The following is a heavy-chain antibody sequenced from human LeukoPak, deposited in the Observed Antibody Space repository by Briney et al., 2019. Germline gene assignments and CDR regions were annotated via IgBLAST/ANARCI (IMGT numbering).Heavy chain of an antibody. Sequence: SVKVSCKASGGTLSTYAISWLRQAPGQGLEWMGRIIPSLGSTNYAQNFQGRVTITADESTSTAYMELSSLRSEDTAVYYCAICRLEYSYGHNYYYYYMDVWGKGTTVTVSS. CDR1: GGTLSTYA. CDR3: AICRLEYSYGHNYYYYYMDV. D-gene: IGHD5-18*01. J-gene: IGHJ6*03. CDR2: IIPSLGST. V-gene: IGHV1-69*11.